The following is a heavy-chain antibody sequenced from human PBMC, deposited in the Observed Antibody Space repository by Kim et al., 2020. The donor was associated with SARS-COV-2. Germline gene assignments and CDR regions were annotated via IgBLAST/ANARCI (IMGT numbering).Heavy chain of an antibody. V-gene: IGHV4-39*01. CDR3: ARLMGYYMDV. CDR2: T. J-gene: IGHJ6*03. Sequence: THYNPPPKSRVPISVDTAQNQFPLKLSSVTAADTAVYYCARLMGYYMDVWGKGTTVTVSS. D-gene: IGHD3-10*01.